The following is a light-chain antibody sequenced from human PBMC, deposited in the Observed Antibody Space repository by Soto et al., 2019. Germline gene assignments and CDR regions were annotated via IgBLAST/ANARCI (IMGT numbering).Light chain of an antibody. V-gene: IGKV1-33*01. CDR2: DAS. CDR1: QDISNY. Sequence: DIQMTKSPSSLSASVGDRVTITCQASQDISNYLNWYQQKPGKAPKFLIYDASNLETGVPSRFSGSGSGTDFTFTISSLQPEPIATYYCQHYENLPLTVGGGTKVDTK. CDR3: QHYENLPLT. J-gene: IGKJ4*01.